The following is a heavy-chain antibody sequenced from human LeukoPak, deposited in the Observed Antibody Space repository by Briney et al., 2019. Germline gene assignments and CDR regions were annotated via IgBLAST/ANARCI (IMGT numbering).Heavy chain of an antibody. Sequence: ASXKVSCKASGYTFTGYYMQWVGQAPGQGGEGMGWINPNSGGRNYVQKFQGRVTITRDKSISTEYMEVRRLRSDDTAVYYCARSYYDFWSGYYSDYYYMDVWGKGTTVTVSS. D-gene: IGHD3-3*01. CDR2: INPNSGGR. CDR1: GYTFTGYY. CDR3: ARSYYDFWSGYYSDYYYMDV. V-gene: IGHV1-2*02. J-gene: IGHJ6*03.